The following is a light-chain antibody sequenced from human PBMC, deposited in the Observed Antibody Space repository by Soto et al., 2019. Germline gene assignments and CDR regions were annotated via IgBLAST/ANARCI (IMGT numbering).Light chain of an antibody. J-gene: IGLJ3*02. CDR3: CSYTSSSTWV. Sequence: QPVLTQPASVSGSPGQSITISCTGTNSDVGGYSYVSWHQQHPGKAPKLIIYEVSQRPSGISDRFSGSKSDNTASLTISGLQTEDEADYYCCSYTSSSTWVFGGGTKLTVL. CDR1: NSDVGGYSY. V-gene: IGLV2-14*01. CDR2: EVS.